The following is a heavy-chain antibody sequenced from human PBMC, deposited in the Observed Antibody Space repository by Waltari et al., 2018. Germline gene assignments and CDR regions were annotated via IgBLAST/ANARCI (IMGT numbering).Heavy chain of an antibody. J-gene: IGHJ4*02. D-gene: IGHD6-6*01. Sequence: EVQLVQSGAEVKKPGESLKISWKGSGYSFTSSWIGWVRQMPGKGLEWMGIIFPGDSDTRYSPSFQGQVTISADKSISTAYLQWSSLKASDTAMYYCARSRESGSSSPYYFDYWGQGTLVTVSS. V-gene: IGHV5-51*03. CDR2: IFPGDSDT. CDR3: ARSRESGSSSPYYFDY. CDR1: GYSFTSSW.